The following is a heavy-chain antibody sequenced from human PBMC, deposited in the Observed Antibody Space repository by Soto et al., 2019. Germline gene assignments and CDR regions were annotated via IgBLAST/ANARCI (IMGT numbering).Heavy chain of an antibody. CDR2: TSYSGNT. D-gene: IGHD4-17*01. CDR3: ARGTTVTTSQLDF. CDR1: GGSVSTYY. Sequence: SETLSLTCTISGGSVSTYYWSWIRQPPGKALEWIGLTSYSGNTNYNPSLKSRVAMAVDTSKNQFSLTLTSVTAADTALYYCARGTTVTTSQLDFWGQGTLVTVSS. J-gene: IGHJ4*02. V-gene: IGHV4-59*02.